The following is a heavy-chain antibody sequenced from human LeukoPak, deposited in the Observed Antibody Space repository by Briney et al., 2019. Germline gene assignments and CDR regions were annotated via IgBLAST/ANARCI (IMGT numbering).Heavy chain of an antibody. CDR3: ARARGAFDI. CDR1: GGSISSNDYF. J-gene: IGHJ3*02. Sequence: PPETLSLTCTVSGGSISSNDYFWGWIRQPPGKGLEWIGYIYYSGSTNYNPSLKSRVTISVDTSKNQFSLKLSSVTAADTAVYYCARARGAFDIWGQGTMVTVSS. V-gene: IGHV4-61*08. D-gene: IGHD3-10*01. CDR2: IYYSGST.